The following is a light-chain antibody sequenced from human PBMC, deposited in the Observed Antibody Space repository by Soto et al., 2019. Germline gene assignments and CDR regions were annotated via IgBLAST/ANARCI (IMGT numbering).Light chain of an antibody. CDR1: QSVLYSSNNKNY. CDR2: WAS. Sequence: DIVMTQSPDSLAVSLGERATINCKSSQSVLYSSNNKNYLAWYQQKPGQPPKLLIYWASTRESGVPDRFSGSGSGTDFTLTIRSMQAEDVAAYYCQQYYSPLRTFGQGTKVDIK. V-gene: IGKV4-1*01. J-gene: IGKJ1*01. CDR3: QQYYSPLRT.